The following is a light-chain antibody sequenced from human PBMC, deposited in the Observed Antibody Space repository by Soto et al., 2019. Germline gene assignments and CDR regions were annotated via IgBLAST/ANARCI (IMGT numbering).Light chain of an antibody. CDR1: QGISNY. J-gene: IGKJ3*01. CDR3: RHYHSPPFT. V-gene: IGKV1-27*01. Sequence: DIQMTQSPSSLSAFVGDSVTFTCRASQGISNYLAWYHQKPGKVPKLLVYAASTLHSQVPSRISGSGSGTEFTLTIRSLQPEDVGTYYCRHYHSPPFTFGPGTKLEIK. CDR2: AAS.